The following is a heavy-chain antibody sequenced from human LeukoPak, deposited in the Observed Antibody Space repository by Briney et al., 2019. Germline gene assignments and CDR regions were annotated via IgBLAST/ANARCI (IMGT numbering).Heavy chain of an antibody. CDR1: GGSISSYY. Sequence: SETLSLTCTVSGGSISSYYWSWIRQPPGKGLEWIGYIYYSGSTNYNPSLKSRVTISVDTSKNQFSLKLCSVTAADTAVYYCARDDSSAAAGTDYWGQGTLVTVSS. D-gene: IGHD6-13*01. V-gene: IGHV4-59*12. CDR2: IYYSGST. J-gene: IGHJ4*02. CDR3: ARDDSSAAAGTDY.